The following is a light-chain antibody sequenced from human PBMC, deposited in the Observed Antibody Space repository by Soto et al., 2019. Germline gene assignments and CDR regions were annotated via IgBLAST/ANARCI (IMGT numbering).Light chain of an antibody. V-gene: IGKV1-5*01. J-gene: IGKJ4*02. Sequence: DIQLTQSPSALSASVGDRVTITCRASQDINRWLAWYQQKPGKAPILLIYDASSLESGVPSRFSGSGSGTEFTLTIRSLQADDFATYLCQQSRKFSTFGGGTKLEI. CDR1: QDINRW. CDR3: QQSRKFST. CDR2: DAS.